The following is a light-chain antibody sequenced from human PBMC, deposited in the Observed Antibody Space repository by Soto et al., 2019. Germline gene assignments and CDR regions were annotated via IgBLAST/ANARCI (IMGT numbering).Light chain of an antibody. CDR2: AAS. CDR1: QSISSY. CDR3: QQSYSTPPT. Sequence: DIQMTQSPSFLSASVGDRVTITCRVSQSISSYLNWYQQKPGKAPKLLIYAASSLQSGVPSRFSGSGSGTDFTLTISSLQPEDFATYYCQQSYSTPPTFGQGTKLEIK. V-gene: IGKV1-39*01. J-gene: IGKJ2*01.